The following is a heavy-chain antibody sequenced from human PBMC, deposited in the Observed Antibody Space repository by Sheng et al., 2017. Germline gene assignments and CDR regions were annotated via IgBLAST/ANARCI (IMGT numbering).Heavy chain of an antibody. CDR2: INTDGSTI. D-gene: IGHD3-16*01. CDR1: GFTFSSYW. CDR3: ARDIWGYSYYVWTS. J-gene: IGHJ6*02. V-gene: IGHV3-74*01. Sequence: EVQLVESGGGLVQPGGSLRLSCAVSGFTFSSYWMHWVRQAPGKALVWVSRINTDGSTINYADSVRGRFTISRDNAENTVYMQMNSLRAEDTAVYYCARDIWGYSYYVWTSGAMGPRSP.